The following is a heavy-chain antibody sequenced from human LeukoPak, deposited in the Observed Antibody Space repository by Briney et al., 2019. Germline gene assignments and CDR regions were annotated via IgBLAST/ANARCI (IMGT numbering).Heavy chain of an antibody. CDR1: EFTFSAYW. D-gene: IGHD2-2*01. Sequence: PGGSLRLSCAASEFTFSAYWMHWVRQAPGKGLEWVSYISSSGSTIYYADSVKGRFTISRDNAKNSLYLQMNSLRAEDTAIYYCARGLPATLLDYWGQGTLVTVSS. CDR3: ARGLPATLLDY. CDR2: ISSSGSTI. J-gene: IGHJ4*02. V-gene: IGHV3-11*01.